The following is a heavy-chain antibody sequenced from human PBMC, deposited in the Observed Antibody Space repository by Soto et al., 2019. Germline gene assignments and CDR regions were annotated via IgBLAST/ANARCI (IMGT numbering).Heavy chain of an antibody. CDR3: ARDVRGADY. Sequence: GGSLRLSCAASGFTFSIYEMNLVRQSPGKGLEWVSYISSSGSTIYYADSVKGRFTIPRDNAKNSLYLQMNSLRAEDTAVYYCARDVRGADYWGQGTLFTVSS. V-gene: IGHV3-48*03. CDR1: GFTFSIYE. D-gene: IGHD1-26*01. CDR2: ISSSGSTI. J-gene: IGHJ4*02.